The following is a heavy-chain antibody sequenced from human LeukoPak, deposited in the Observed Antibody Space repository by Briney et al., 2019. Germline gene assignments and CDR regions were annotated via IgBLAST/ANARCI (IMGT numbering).Heavy chain of an antibody. CDR1: GFTFDDYA. J-gene: IGHJ4*02. Sequence: GGSLRLSCAASGFTFDDYAMHWVRQAPGKGLEWVSGISWNSGSIGYADSVKGRFTISRDNAKNSLYLQMNSLRAEDTAVYYCAWGYDGFDYWGQGTLVTVSS. D-gene: IGHD7-27*01. V-gene: IGHV3-9*01. CDR2: ISWNSGSI. CDR3: AWGYDGFDY.